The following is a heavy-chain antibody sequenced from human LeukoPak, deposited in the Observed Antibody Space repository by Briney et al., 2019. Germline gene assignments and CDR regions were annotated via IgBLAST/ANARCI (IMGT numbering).Heavy chain of an antibody. D-gene: IGHD6-19*01. CDR1: GFTVDGIY. J-gene: IGHJ4*02. Sequence: GGSLRLSCAAAGFTVDGIYMSWVRQAPGKGLEWVSVIYSGGSTYYAESVEGRFTISRHSSKNTLFLQMNSLRTEDTAVYYCARGLMAGNYFDYWGQGTLVTVSS. CDR3: ARGLMAGNYFDY. V-gene: IGHV3-53*04. CDR2: IYSGGST.